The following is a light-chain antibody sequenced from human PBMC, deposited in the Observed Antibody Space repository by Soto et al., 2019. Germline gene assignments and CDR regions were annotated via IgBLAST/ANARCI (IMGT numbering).Light chain of an antibody. CDR2: NLS. V-gene: IGLV2-14*01. CDR1: SSDVGGYNY. J-gene: IGLJ2*01. Sequence: QSVLTQPASVSGSPGQSITISCTGTSSDVGGYNYVSWYQQHPGKAPKLMIYNLSNRPSGVSNRFSCSTSATTASPTSSGLQDEDEADYYCGSYRSSSAVVFGGGTKLTVL. CDR3: GSYRSSSAVV.